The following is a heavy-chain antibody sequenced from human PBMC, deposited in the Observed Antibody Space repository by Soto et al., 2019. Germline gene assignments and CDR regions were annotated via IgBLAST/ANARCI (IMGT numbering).Heavy chain of an antibody. CDR3: TRERERYDSSGYYQYYYYYGMDV. J-gene: IGHJ6*02. D-gene: IGHD3-22*01. CDR2: ISAFNGNT. V-gene: IGHV1-18*03. CDR1: GYTFTSYG. Sequence: QVQLVQPGAEVKKPGASVKVSCKASGYTFTSYGISWVRQAPGQGLEWMGWISAFNGNTNYAQKLQGRVTMTTDTSTSTAYMKLRSLRSDDMSVYYCTRERERYDSSGYYQYYYYYGMDVWGQGTTVTVAS.